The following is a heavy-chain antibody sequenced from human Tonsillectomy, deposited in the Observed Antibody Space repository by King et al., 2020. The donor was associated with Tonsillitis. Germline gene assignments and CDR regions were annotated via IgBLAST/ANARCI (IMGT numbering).Heavy chain of an antibody. J-gene: IGHJ2*01. CDR3: AKDGIGLSDWYCDL. V-gene: IGHV3-30*18. CDR2: IAYDASYE. D-gene: IGHD3-16*01. CDR1: GFTFSNYG. Sequence: VQLVESGGGVVQPGRSLRLSCAASGFTFSNYGMHWVRQAPGKGLEWVALIAYDASYENYADSVKGRFAISRDNSKNTLYLEMNSLRVEDTAVYYCAKDGIGLSDWYCDLWGRGNLVTVSS.